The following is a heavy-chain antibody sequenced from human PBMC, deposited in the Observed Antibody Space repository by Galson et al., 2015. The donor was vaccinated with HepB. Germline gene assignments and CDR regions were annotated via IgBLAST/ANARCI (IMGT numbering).Heavy chain of an antibody. V-gene: IGHV3-30*04. D-gene: IGHD6-13*01. CDR3: ARDIADGYSSSWKIYYYYGMDV. CDR1: GFTFSSYA. CDR2: ISYDGSNK. J-gene: IGHJ6*02. Sequence: SLRLSCAASGFTFSSYAMHWVRQAPGKGLEWVAVISYDGSNKYYADSVKGRFTISRDNSKNTLYLQMNSLRAEDTAVYYCARDIADGYSSSWKIYYYYGMDVWGQGTTVTVSS.